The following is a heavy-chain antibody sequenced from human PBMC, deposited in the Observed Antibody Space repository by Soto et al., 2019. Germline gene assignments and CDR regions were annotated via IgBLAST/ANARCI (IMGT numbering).Heavy chain of an antibody. J-gene: IGHJ6*02. V-gene: IGHV1-18*01. D-gene: IGHD3-22*01. CDR1: GYTFSGYS. Sequence: QAQLVQSGAEVKKPGDSVKVSCKASGYTFSGYSITWVRQAPGQGLEWMGCISGYRGNIKYGQKFQGRVTMTADTPTSPADLEVRSLGSDDTAVSYCARENVDYADNSAYAGMDVCGQGTTVIVSS. CDR3: ARENVDYADNSAYAGMDV. CDR2: ISGYRGNI.